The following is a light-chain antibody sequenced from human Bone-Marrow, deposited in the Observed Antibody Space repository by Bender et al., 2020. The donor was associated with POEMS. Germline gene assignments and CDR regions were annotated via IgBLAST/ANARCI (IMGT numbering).Light chain of an antibody. Sequence: QSALTQPASVSGSPGQSITISCTGTSSDVGSYNLVSWYQHHPGKAPSFTIYEGNKRPLGVSHRFPGSKSGNTASLTNAGLQAEDEADYYCFAYTTSGTHVFGTGTKVTVL. J-gene: IGLJ1*01. CDR2: EGN. V-gene: IGLV2-14*02. CDR1: SSDVGSYNL. CDR3: FAYTTSGTHV.